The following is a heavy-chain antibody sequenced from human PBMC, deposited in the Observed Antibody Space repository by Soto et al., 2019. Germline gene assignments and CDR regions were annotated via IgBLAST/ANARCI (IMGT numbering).Heavy chain of an antibody. Sequence: SETLSLTCAVYGGSFSGYYWSWIRQPPGKGLEWIGEINHSGSTNYNPSLKSRVTISVDTSKNQFSLKLSSVTAADTAVYYCAAGYCSGGSCYSNYWGQGTLVTVSS. CDR1: GGSFSGYY. J-gene: IGHJ4*02. V-gene: IGHV4-34*01. CDR3: AAGYCSGGSCYSNY. CDR2: INHSGST. D-gene: IGHD2-15*01.